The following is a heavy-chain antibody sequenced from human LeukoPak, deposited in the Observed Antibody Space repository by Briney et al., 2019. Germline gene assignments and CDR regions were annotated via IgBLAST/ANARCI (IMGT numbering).Heavy chain of an antibody. CDR3: AKDRGLSNYYYYGMDV. CDR1: GFTFSSYG. CDR2: ISYDGSNK. Sequence: PGGSLRLSCAASGFTFSSYGMHWVRQAPGMGLEWVAVISYDGSNKYYADSVKGRFTISRDNSKNTLYLQMNSLRAEDTAVYYCAKDRGLSNYYYYGMDVWGQGTTVTVSS. V-gene: IGHV3-30*18. D-gene: IGHD3-16*02. J-gene: IGHJ6*02.